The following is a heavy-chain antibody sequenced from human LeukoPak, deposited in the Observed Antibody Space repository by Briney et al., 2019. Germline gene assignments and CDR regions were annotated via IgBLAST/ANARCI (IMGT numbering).Heavy chain of an antibody. V-gene: IGHV4-59*01. J-gene: IGHJ4*02. CDR3: ARDSGGLFDY. D-gene: IGHD3-10*01. CDR1: GGSISSYY. CDR2: IYYSGST. Sequence: SETLSLTCTVSGGSISSYYWSWIRQPPGKGLEWIGYIYYSGSTNYNPSLKSRVTMSADTSKNQFSLKLSSLSGADAAVYYCARDSGGLFDYWGQGTLVTVSS.